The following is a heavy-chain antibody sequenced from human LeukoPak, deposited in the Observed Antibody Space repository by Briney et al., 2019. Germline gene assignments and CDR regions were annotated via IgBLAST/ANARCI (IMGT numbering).Heavy chain of an antibody. J-gene: IGHJ3*02. CDR3: ARFADTNYDAFDI. V-gene: IGHV4-38-2*02. Sequence: SETLSLTCTVSGYSITSGCYWGWIRQPPGKGLEWIANVYHRGTTSYNPSLKTRLNISVDTSKDHFSLRLSSLSAADTAIDYCARFADTNYDAFDIWGQGTLVTVSS. CDR2: VYHRGTT. D-gene: IGHD4-11*01. CDR1: GYSITSGCY.